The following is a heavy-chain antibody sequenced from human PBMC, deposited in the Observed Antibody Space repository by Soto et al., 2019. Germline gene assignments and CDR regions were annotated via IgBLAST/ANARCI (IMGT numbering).Heavy chain of an antibody. D-gene: IGHD4-17*01. V-gene: IGHV4-59*01. CDR1: GGSISSYY. CDR3: ARVESVTTFDS. CDR2: IYYSGST. Sequence: SETLSLTCTVSGGSISSYYWSWIRQPPGKGLEWIGYIYYSGSTNYNPSLKSRVTISVDTSKNQFSLKLSSVTAADTAVYYCARVESVTTFDSWGQGTLVTVSS. J-gene: IGHJ4*02.